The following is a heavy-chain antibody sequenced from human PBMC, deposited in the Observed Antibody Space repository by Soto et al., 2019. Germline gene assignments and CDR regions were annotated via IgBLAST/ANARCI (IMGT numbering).Heavy chain of an antibody. D-gene: IGHD2-8*01. CDR1: GGSISRDF. V-gene: IGHV4-59*08. J-gene: IGHJ5*02. CDR3: ARSPKGLNTWFDP. CDR2: IYYSGST. Sequence: SETLSLTCTVSGGSISRDFWNWIRQPPGKGLEWIGYIYYSGSTNYNPSLNSRVTLSVDTSKNQFSLRLSSVTAADTAVYYCARSPKGLNTWFDPWGQGTLVTVSS.